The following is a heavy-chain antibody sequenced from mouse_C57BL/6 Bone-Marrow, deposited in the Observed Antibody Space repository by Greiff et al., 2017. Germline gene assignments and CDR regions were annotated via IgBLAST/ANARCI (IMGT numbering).Heavy chain of an antibody. D-gene: IGHD1-1*01. CDR3: ARERGGSIWYFDV. CDR2: INYDGSST. Sequence: EVKLMESEGGLVQPGSSMKLSCTASGFTFSDYYMAWVRQVPEKGLEWVANINYDGSSTYYLDSLKSRFIISRDNAKNILYLQMSSLKSEDTATYYCARERGGSIWYFDVGGTGTTVTVSS. V-gene: IGHV5-16*01. CDR1: GFTFSDYY. J-gene: IGHJ1*03.